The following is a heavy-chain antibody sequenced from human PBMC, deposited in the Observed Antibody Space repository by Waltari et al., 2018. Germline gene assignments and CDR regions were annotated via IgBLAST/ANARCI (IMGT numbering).Heavy chain of an antibody. Sequence: EVQLVESGGGLVKPGGSLRLSCAASGCAITTFGLSWVRQAPGKGLEWVSSSTDGCAYLYYADSVRGRFTVSIDNAKNSLHLQMNNLRAEDTAVYYCARALTTPNDFWGQGTLVTVSS. CDR3: ARALTTPNDF. V-gene: IGHV3-21*03. CDR1: GCAITTFG. D-gene: IGHD4-17*01. J-gene: IGHJ4*02. CDR2: STDGCAYL.